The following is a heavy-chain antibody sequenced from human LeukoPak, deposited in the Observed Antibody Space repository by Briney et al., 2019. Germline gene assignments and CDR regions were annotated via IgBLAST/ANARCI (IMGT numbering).Heavy chain of an antibody. V-gene: IGHV3-74*01. CDR2: INTDGSST. J-gene: IGHJ4*02. D-gene: IGHD1-26*01. Sequence: QSGGSLRLSCAASGFTFSNYWMHWVRQAPGKGLVWVSRINTDGSSTTYADSVKGRFTISRDNAKNTLYLQMNSLRAEDTAVYYCAKGQISSGELLRFDYWGQETLVTVSS. CDR3: AKGQISSGELLRFDY. CDR1: GFTFSNYW.